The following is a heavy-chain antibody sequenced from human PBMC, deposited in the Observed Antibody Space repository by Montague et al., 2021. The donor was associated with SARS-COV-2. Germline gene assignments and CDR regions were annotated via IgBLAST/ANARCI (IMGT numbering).Heavy chain of an antibody. Sequence: SETLSLTCAVYGGSFSGYCWSWIRQPPGKGLEWIGEINHSGSTNYNPSLKSRVTISVDTSKNLFSLKLSSVTAADTAVYYCARVRYYGSGTSLGMDVWGQGTTVTVSS. CDR2: INHSGST. V-gene: IGHV4-34*01. CDR3: ARVRYYGSGTSLGMDV. J-gene: IGHJ6*02. D-gene: IGHD3-10*01. CDR1: GGSFSGYC.